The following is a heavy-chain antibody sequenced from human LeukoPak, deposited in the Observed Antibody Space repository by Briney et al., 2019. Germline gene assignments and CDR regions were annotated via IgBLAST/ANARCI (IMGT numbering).Heavy chain of an antibody. Sequence: GRSLRLSCAASGFIFSNYGVHWVRAAPGKGLEWVALIWYDGSSKYYADAVKGRCTISRDNSKNTLYMQMNSLRDEDTALYYCARKGYCSGGSCYSGWFDYYGVGVWGQGTTVTVSS. V-gene: IGHV3-33*03. D-gene: IGHD2-15*01. CDR1: GFIFSNYG. J-gene: IGHJ6*02. CDR2: IWYDGSSK. CDR3: ARKGYCSGGSCYSGWFDYYGVGV.